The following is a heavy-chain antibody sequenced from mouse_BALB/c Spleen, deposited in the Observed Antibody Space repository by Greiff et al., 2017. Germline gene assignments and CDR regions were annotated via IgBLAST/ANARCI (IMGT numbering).Heavy chain of an antibody. Sequence: DVQLVESGGGLVQPGGSLRLSCATSGFTFTDYYMSWVRQPPGKALEWLGFIRNKANGYTTEYSASVKGRFTISRDNSQSILYLQMNTLRAEDSATYYCARDPADYYAMDYWGQGTSVTVSS. CDR1: GFTFTDYY. CDR3: ARDPADYYAMDY. CDR2: IRNKANGYTT. V-gene: IGHV7-3*02. J-gene: IGHJ4*01.